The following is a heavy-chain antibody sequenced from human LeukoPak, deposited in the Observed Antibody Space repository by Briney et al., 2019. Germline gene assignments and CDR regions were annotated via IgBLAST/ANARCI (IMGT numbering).Heavy chain of an antibody. CDR3: ATSRWDTTFDY. Sequence: ASVKVSCKASGGTFSSYAISWVRQAPGQGLEWMGGIIPIFGAANYAQKFQGRVTITADESTSTAYMELSSLRSEDTAVYYCATSRWDTTFDYWGQGTLVTVSS. CDR2: IIPIFGAA. CDR1: GGTFSSYA. D-gene: IGHD4-23*01. V-gene: IGHV1-69*13. J-gene: IGHJ4*02.